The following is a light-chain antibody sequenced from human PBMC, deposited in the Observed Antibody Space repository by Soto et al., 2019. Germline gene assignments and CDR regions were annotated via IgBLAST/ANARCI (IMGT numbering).Light chain of an antibody. CDR2: AAS. V-gene: IGKV1-33*01. CDR1: QDIGNS. CDR3: QQYGSLPIT. J-gene: IGKJ5*01. Sequence: DIQMTQSPSSLSGSVGDRVTITCQASQDIGNSVNWYQQKPGKAPKLLRSAASNLETGDPLRFSGSGSGTDFAFIISSLQPEDVATYFCQQYGSLPITSGQGTRLEIK.